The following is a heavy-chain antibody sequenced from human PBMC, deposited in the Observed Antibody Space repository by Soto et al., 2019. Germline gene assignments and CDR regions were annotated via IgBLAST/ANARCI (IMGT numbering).Heavy chain of an antibody. V-gene: IGHV1-69*19. CDR2: IFPMFDVP. CDR1: GGTFNTYA. CDR3: ARSVGSGGVIGGFDY. D-gene: IGHD3-16*02. Sequence: QVQLVQSGPEMKKPGSAVKVSCKASGGTFNTYAMNWVRQVPGHGLEWMGGIFPMFDVPRYAQKFQGRVTITLDESSTTAYMDLSSLRFDDTAVYYCARSVGSGGVIGGFDYWGQGTLVSV. J-gene: IGHJ4*02.